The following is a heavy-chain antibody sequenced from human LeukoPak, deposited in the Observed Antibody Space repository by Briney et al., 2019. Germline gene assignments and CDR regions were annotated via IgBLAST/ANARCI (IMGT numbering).Heavy chain of an antibody. D-gene: IGHD3/OR15-3a*01. CDR2: ISSSGSTI. CDR1: GFTFSDYY. J-gene: IGHJ4*02. V-gene: IGHV3-11*04. CDR3: ARDLAALGLAEDY. Sequence: PGGSLRLSCAASGFTFSDYYMSWIRQAPGKGLEWVSYISSSGSTIYYADSVKGRFTIPRDNAKNSLYLQMNSLRAEDTAVYYCARDLAALGLAEDYWGQGTLVTVSS.